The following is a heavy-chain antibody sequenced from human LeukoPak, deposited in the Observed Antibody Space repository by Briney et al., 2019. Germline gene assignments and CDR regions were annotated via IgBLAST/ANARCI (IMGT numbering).Heavy chain of an antibody. J-gene: IGHJ6*03. D-gene: IGHD3-22*01. V-gene: IGHV3-33*06. Sequence: GRSLRLSCAASGFTFNSNGMHWVRQAPGKGLEGVALIWYDGSNKYYADSVKGRFTISRDSSKNTLCLQMDSLRAEDTAVYYCAKAGDNSGYYPAFYYYMDVWGRGTTVTVSS. CDR1: GFTFNSNG. CDR3: AKAGDNSGYYPAFYYYMDV. CDR2: IWYDGSNK.